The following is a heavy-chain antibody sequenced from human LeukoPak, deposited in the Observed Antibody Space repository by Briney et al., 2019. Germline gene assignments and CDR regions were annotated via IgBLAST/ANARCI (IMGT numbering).Heavy chain of an antibody. Sequence: ASVKVSCKASGYTFTSYDINWVRQATGQGLEWMGWINPNSGGTNYAQKFQGRVTMTRDTSISTAYMELSRLRSDDTAVYYCARDKALEALGYCSGGSCSIDYWGQGTLVTVSS. CDR3: ARDKALEALGYCSGGSCSIDY. J-gene: IGHJ4*02. CDR2: INPNSGGT. D-gene: IGHD2-15*01. V-gene: IGHV1-2*02. CDR1: GYTFTSYD.